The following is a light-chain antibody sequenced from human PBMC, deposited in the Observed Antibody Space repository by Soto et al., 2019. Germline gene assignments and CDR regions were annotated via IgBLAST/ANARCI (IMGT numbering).Light chain of an antibody. V-gene: IGLV2-14*01. CDR2: EVT. CDR3: YSYTTTNTWL. J-gene: IGLJ2*01. Sequence: QSALTQPASMSGSPGQSITISCAGTSNDVGAYNYVSWYQHHPGPAPKLMIYEVTNRPSGVSPRFSGSKSGNTASLTISGLQAEDEADYYCYSYTTTNTWLFGGGTKVTVL. CDR1: SNDVGAYNY.